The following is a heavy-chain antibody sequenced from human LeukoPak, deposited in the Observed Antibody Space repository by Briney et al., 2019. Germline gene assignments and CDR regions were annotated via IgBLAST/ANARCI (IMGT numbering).Heavy chain of an antibody. J-gene: IGHJ4*02. CDR3: ARHNYDFWSGYDY. CDR2: IYYSGST. D-gene: IGHD3-3*01. V-gene: IGHV4-39*01. Sequence: KPSETLSLTCTVSGGSISSSSYYWGWIRQPPGKGLEWIGSIYYSGSTYYNPSLKSRVTISVDTSKNQFSLKLSSVTAADAAVYYCARHNYDFWSGYDYWGQGTLVTVSS. CDR1: GGSISSSSYY.